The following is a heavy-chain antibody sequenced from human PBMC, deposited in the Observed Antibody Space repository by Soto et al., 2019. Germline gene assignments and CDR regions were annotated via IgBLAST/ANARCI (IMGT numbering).Heavy chain of an antibody. CDR1: DGSISSYY. V-gene: IGHV4-59*01. Sequence: TSVTLSLTCTVSDGSISSYYWSRIRQPPGKGLECIGYIYYTGSTNYKPSLKSQATISVDTSKNQFSLKLSSVTAADTAVYYCARVTSGYRPHFEYWGQGTLVTVSS. CDR2: IYYTGST. J-gene: IGHJ4*02. D-gene: IGHD3-3*01. CDR3: ARVTSGYRPHFEY.